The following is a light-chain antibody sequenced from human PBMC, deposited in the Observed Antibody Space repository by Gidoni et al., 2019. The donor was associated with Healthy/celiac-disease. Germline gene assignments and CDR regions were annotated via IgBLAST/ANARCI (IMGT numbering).Light chain of an antibody. J-gene: IGKJ2*01. V-gene: IGKV1-5*03. CDR2: KAS. Sequence: DIQVTPSPSTLSASVGDRVTITCRASQSISSWLAWYQQKPGKAPKLLIYKASSLESGVPSRFSGSGSGTEFTLTISSLQPDDFATYYCQQYNSYPSTFGQGTKLEIK. CDR3: QQYNSYPST. CDR1: QSISSW.